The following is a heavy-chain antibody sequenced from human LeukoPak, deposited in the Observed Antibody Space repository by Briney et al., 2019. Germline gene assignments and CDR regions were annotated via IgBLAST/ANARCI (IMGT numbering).Heavy chain of an antibody. J-gene: IGHJ3*02. Sequence: GGSLRLSCAASGFTFSTYAMHWVRQAPGKGLEWVTLIRYDGTNKYYADSVKGRFTISRDNSKNTLYLQMNSLRPEDTAVYYCAKKWSGDYGSSGVIDAFDIWGQGTMVTVSS. D-gene: IGHD3-22*01. V-gene: IGHV3-30*02. CDR2: IRYDGTNK. CDR3: AKKWSGDYGSSGVIDAFDI. CDR1: GFTFSTYA.